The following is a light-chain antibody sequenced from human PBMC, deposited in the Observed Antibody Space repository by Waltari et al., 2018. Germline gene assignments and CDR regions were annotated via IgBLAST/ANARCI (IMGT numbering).Light chain of an antibody. CDR1: SSDVGGYNY. J-gene: IGLJ2*01. V-gene: IGLV2-8*01. CDR2: EVS. Sequence: QSALTQPPSASGSPGQSVTIPCTGTSSDVGGYNYVSWYQQHPGKAPKLMIYEVSKRPSGVPDRFSGSKSGNTASLTVSGLQAEDEADYYCSSYAGSNILGVFGGGTKLTVL. CDR3: SSYAGSNILGV.